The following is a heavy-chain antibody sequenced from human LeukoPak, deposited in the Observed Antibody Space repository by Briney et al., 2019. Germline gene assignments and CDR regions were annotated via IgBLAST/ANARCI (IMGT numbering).Heavy chain of an antibody. D-gene: IGHD3-3*01. J-gene: IGHJ4*02. CDR2: ISGTSSYT. CDR3: ARVPGGLEWADFDY. Sequence: KPGGSLRLSCAASGFTFSDYYMSWIRQAPGKGLEWVSYISGTSSYTNYADSVKGRFTISRDNAKNSLYLQLSSLRAEDTAVYYCARVPGGLEWADFDYWGQGTLVTVSS. CDR1: GFTFSDYY. V-gene: IGHV3-11*06.